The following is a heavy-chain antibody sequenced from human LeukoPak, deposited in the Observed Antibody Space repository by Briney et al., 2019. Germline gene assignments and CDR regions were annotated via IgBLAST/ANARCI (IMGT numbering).Heavy chain of an antibody. CDR3: ARGGLTGTTIPYFDY. D-gene: IGHD1-7*01. V-gene: IGHV3-74*01. Sequence: PGGSLRLSCTASEFTFSSYWMHWVRQPPGKGLVWVSRINSDGSSTSYADAVKGRFTISRDNAKNTLYLRMNNLRAEDTAVYYCARGGLTGTTIPYFDYWGQGTLVTVSS. J-gene: IGHJ4*02. CDR2: INSDGSST. CDR1: EFTFSSYW.